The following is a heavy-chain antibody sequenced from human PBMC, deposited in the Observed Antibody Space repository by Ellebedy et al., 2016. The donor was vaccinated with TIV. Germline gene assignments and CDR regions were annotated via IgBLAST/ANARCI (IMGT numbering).Heavy chain of an antibody. Sequence: GESLKISCAASGLTFNNDVMTWVRQAPGKGLEWVSTIRGAGGSTSYAESVRGRFTISTDTSKKVLFLQMSSLSVEDTAVYYCAKEGRRKAVMVIETWGQGTPVAVSS. CDR1: GLTFNNDV. D-gene: IGHD3-22*01. CDR2: IRGAGGST. J-gene: IGHJ4*02. V-gene: IGHV3-23*01. CDR3: AKEGRRKAVMVIET.